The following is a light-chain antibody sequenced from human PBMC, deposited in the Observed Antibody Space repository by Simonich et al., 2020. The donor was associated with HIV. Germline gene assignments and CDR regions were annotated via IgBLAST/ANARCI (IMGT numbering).Light chain of an antibody. CDR3: GTWDSSLSAGV. V-gene: IGLV1-51*01. CDR2: DNN. J-gene: IGLJ7*01. CDR1: SSHIGPNY. Sequence: QSVLTQPPSVSAAPGQKVTVSCSGSSSHIGPNYVSWYQQLPGTAPKLLIYDNNKRPSGIPDRFSGSKSGTSATLGITGLQTGDEADYYCGTWDSSLSAGVFGGGTQLTVL.